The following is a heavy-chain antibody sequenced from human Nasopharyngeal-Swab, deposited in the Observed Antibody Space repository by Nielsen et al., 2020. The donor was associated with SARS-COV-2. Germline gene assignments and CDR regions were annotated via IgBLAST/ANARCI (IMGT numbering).Heavy chain of an antibody. CDR3: AREFSPYDSSGYSDY. CDR2: IRAYNGNT. Sequence: ASVKVSCKASGYTFTSYGISWVRQAPGQGLEWMGWIRAYNGNTNYAQKLQGRVTMTTDTSTSTAYMELRSLRSDDTAVYYCAREFSPYDSSGYSDYWGQGTLVTVSS. V-gene: IGHV1-18*01. D-gene: IGHD3-22*01. CDR1: GYTFTSYG. J-gene: IGHJ4*02.